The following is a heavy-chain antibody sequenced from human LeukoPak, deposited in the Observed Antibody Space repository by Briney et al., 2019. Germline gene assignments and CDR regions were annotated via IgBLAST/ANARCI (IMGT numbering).Heavy chain of an antibody. CDR2: IYPSGSS. J-gene: IGHJ4*02. V-gene: IGHV4-4*09. CDR3: ARSPPAPKQFNY. Sequence: SETLSLTCTVSNVSFSSYYWRWMRQPPGKGLEWIGYIYPSGSSNSIPSLKSRVSLSVDTSKNQFSLKLSSVIAADTAIYYCARSPPAPKQFNYWGQGILVTVSS. CDR1: NVSFSSYY. D-gene: IGHD2-2*01.